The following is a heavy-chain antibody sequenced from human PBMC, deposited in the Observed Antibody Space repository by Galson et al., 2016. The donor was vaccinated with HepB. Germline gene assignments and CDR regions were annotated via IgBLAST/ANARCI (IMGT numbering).Heavy chain of an antibody. J-gene: IGHJ3*01. CDR2: ISYTGST. CDR3: TRGRDSTFGYDAFAV. CDR1: GGSISGYY. D-gene: IGHD3-16*01. Sequence: SETLSLTCTVSGGSISGYYWSWIRQPPEKGLEWIGYISYTGSTNYNPSFKSRVTISLDTSKNQFSLKLISVTAADTAVYSCTRGRDSTFGYDAFAVWGQGTMLTVSS. V-gene: IGHV4-59*01.